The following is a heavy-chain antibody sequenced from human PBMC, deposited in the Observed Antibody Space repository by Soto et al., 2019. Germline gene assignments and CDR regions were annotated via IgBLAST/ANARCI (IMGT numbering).Heavy chain of an antibody. J-gene: IGHJ4*02. V-gene: IGHV2-5*02. Sequence: QITLKESGPTLVKPTQTLTLTCTFSGFSLSTSGVRVGWIRQPPGRALEWLASIYWDENKRYSPSLKSRLTINKYTSKNQVILTVTNMDPVDTATYYCAHSPSYCSGGTCFLSQFDYWGQGILVTVSS. CDR2: IYWDENK. CDR1: GFSLSTSGVR. D-gene: IGHD2-15*01. CDR3: AHSPSYCSGGTCFLSQFDY.